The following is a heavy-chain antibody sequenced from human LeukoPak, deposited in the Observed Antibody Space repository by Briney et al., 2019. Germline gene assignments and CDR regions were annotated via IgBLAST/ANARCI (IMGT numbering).Heavy chain of an antibody. D-gene: IGHD2-15*01. Sequence: VASVKVSCKASGYTFTSYGISWVRQAPGQGLEWMGWISAYNGNTNYAQKLQGRVTMTTDTSTSTAYMELRSLRSDDTAVYYCARVWRYCSGGSCYRPFGYWGQGTLVTVSS. CDR3: ARVWRYCSGGSCYRPFGY. CDR1: GYTFTSYG. V-gene: IGHV1-18*01. CDR2: ISAYNGNT. J-gene: IGHJ4*02.